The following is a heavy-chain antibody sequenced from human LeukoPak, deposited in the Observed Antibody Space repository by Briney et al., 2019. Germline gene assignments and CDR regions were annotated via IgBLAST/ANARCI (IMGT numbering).Heavy chain of an antibody. Sequence: PSETLSLTCTVSGGSISSSSYYWGWIRQPPGKGLEWIGSIYYSGSTYYNPSLKSRVTISVDTSKNQFSLKLSSVTAADTAVYYCARDYYGSGSYLFWGQGTLVTVSS. CDR1: GGSISSSSYY. V-gene: IGHV4-39*07. D-gene: IGHD3-10*01. J-gene: IGHJ4*02. CDR3: ARDYYGSGSYLF. CDR2: IYYSGST.